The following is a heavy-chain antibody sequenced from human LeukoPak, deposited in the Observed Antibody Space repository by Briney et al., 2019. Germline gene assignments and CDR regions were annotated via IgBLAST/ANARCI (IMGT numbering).Heavy chain of an antibody. Sequence: SETLPLTCIVSGGSISSSSYYWGWLRQPPGTGLEWIGSIYYSGSTYYNPPLKSRVTLSVDTSKSQFSLELSSVPAAGSVLLCCAIAARPWDYWGQGTLVTVSS. V-gene: IGHV4-39*02. J-gene: IGHJ4*02. CDR3: AIAARPWDY. D-gene: IGHD6-6*01. CDR2: IYYSGST. CDR1: GGSISSSSYY.